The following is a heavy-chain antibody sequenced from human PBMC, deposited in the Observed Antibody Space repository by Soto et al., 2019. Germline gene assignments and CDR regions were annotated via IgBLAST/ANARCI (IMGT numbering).Heavy chain of an antibody. D-gene: IGHD3-3*01. CDR2: ISGSGGRT. CDR3: ARGDAYYDFNLGY. Sequence: EVQLLESGGGLVQPGGSLRLSCAASGFTFSSYAMSWVRQAPGKGLEWVSAISGSGGRTYYADSVKGRFTISRDNSKNTLYLQMNSLRAEDTAVYYCARGDAYYDFNLGYWGQGTLVTVSS. V-gene: IGHV3-23*01. J-gene: IGHJ4*02. CDR1: GFTFSSYA.